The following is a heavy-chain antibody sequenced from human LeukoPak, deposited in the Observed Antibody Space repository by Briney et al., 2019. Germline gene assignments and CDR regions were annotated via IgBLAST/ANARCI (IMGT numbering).Heavy chain of an antibody. Sequence: GRSLRLSCAASGFIFTHYGFHWVRQAPGKGLEWVAVIGVDGTMKYYAESVKGRFTISRDNSRNTLYLQMNSLRAEDTAVYDCVLVVVPAAVWHFDLWGRGTLVTVSS. CDR1: GFIFTHYG. CDR3: VLVVVPAAVWHFDL. CDR2: IGVDGTMK. J-gene: IGHJ2*01. V-gene: IGHV3-33*01. D-gene: IGHD2-2*01.